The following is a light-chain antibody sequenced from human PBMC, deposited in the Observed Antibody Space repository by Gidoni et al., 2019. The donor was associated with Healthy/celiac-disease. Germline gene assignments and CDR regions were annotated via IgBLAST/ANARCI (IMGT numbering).Light chain of an antibody. V-gene: IGKV1-39*01. Sequence: DIQMTQSPSSLSASVGDRVTITCRASQSISSYLNWYQQKPGKAPKLLIYAASSLQSGFPSRFSGSGSGTDFTLTISSLQPEDFATYYCQQSYSTPQTFXQXTKVEIK. CDR2: AAS. J-gene: IGKJ1*01. CDR1: QSISSY. CDR3: QQSYSTPQT.